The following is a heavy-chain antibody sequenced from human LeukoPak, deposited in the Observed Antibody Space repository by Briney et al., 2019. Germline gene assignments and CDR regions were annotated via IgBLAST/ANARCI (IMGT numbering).Heavy chain of an antibody. D-gene: IGHD2-8*01. Sequence: ASVKVSCKASGYSFTSYGISWVRQAPGQGLEWMGWISTYNANTNYALRLQGRVTLTTDTSTSTAYMELKSLRSDDTAVYYCAREECSIGVCYPSGYWGQGTLVTVSS. CDR2: ISTYNANT. CDR3: AREECSIGVCYPSGY. V-gene: IGHV1-18*01. J-gene: IGHJ4*02. CDR1: GYSFTSYG.